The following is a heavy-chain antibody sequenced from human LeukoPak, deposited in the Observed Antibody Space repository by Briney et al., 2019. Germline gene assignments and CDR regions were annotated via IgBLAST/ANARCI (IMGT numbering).Heavy chain of an antibody. V-gene: IGHV3-23*01. CDR3: ARNDRRSYYDILTGYLFDY. J-gene: IGHJ4*02. Sequence: GGSLRLSCAASGFTFSSHAMSWVRQAPGKGLEWVPTTSGSGSSTYYADSVKGRFTISRDNSKNTLYLQMNSLRAEDTAVYYCARNDRRSYYDILTGYLFDYWGQGTLVTVSS. CDR2: TSGSGSST. D-gene: IGHD3-9*01. CDR1: GFTFSSHA.